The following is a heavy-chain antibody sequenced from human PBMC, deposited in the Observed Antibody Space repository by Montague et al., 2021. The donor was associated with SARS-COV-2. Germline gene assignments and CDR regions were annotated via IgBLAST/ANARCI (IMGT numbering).Heavy chain of an antibody. V-gene: IGHV6-1*01. D-gene: IGHD1-26*01. Sequence: CAISGDSVSRNSAAWNWIRQSPSRGLEWLGRTYYRSKWYNDYAASVKSRITINPDTSKNQISLQLNSVTPEDTVVYYCARTSASSDYWGQGTLVTVSS. CDR2: TYYRSKWYN. CDR3: ARTSASSDY. CDR1: GDSVSRNSAA. J-gene: IGHJ4*02.